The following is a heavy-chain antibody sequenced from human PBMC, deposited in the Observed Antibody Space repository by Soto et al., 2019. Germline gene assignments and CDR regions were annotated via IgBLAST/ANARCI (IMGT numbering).Heavy chain of an antibody. J-gene: IGHJ5*02. CDR1: GYTFTSYG. D-gene: IGHD6-13*01. Sequence: GASGKVSCKASGYTFTSYGISWVRQAPGQWLEWMGWISAYNGNTNYAQKLQGRVTMTTDTSTSTAYMELRSLRSDDTAVYYCARIFSSSWSNWFDPWGQGTLVTVSS. CDR2: ISAYNGNT. CDR3: ARIFSSSWSNWFDP. V-gene: IGHV1-18*01.